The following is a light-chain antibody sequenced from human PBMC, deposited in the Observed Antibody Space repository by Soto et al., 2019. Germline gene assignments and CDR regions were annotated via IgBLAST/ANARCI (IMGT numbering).Light chain of an antibody. J-gene: IGLJ1*01. V-gene: IGLV2-14*02. Sequence: QSVLTQPASVSGSPGQSITISCTGNSGFVGSFSLVSWYQQHPGKAPKLMIYHVTYRPSGVSNRYSGSKSGNSASLTISGLQADDEADYYCCSLTTSHTYVFGSGTKVTVL. CDR3: CSLTTSHTYV. CDR1: SGFVGSFSL. CDR2: HVT.